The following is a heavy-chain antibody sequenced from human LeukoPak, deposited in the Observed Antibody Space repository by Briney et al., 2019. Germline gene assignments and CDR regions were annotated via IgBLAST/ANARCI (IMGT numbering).Heavy chain of an antibody. CDR3: ASLLWFGELLSDY. CDR2: IYYSGST. V-gene: IGHV4-30-4*08. Sequence: SETLSLTCTVSGGSISSGDYYWSWIRQPPGKGLEWIGYIYYSGSTYYNPSLKSRVTISVDTSKNQFSLKLSSVTAADTAVYHCASLLWFGELLSDYWGQGTLVTVSS. J-gene: IGHJ4*02. D-gene: IGHD3-10*01. CDR1: GGSISSGDYY.